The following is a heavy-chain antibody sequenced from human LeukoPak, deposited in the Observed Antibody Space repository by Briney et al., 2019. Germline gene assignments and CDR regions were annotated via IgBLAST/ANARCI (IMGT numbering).Heavy chain of an antibody. CDR3: ACRDLTSTWSFP. CDR1: GYSFTSYW. D-gene: IGHD6-13*01. CDR2: IYPGDSRV. V-gene: IGHV5-51*01. J-gene: IGHJ5*02. Sequence: GESLKISCQGFGYSFTSYWIGWVRQMPGKGMEWMGVIYPGDSRVRYNPSFQGQVTISVDKAISTAYLQWVSLKASDTAMYYCACRDLTSTWSFPWGQGTLVTVSS.